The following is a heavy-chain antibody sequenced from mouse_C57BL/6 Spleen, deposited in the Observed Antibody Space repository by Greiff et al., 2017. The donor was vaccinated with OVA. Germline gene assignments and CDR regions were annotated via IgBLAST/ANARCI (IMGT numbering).Heavy chain of an antibody. D-gene: IGHD2-1*01. CDR2: ISYDGSN. CDR1: GYSITSGYY. J-gene: IGHJ2*01. V-gene: IGHV3-6*01. CDR3: AREGNSRFDY. Sequence: EVQLVESGPGLVKPSQSLSLTCSVTGYSITSGYYWNWIRQFPGNKLEWMGYISYDGSNNYNPSLKNRISITRDTSKNQFFLKLNSVTTEDTATYYCAREGNSRFDYWGQGTTLTVSS.